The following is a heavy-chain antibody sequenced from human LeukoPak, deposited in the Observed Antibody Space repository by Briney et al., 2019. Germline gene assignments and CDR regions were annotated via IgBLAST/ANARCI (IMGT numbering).Heavy chain of an antibody. CDR2: IYTTGAT. J-gene: IGHJ4*02. CDR1: SGSINSYY. CDR3: GRQGYTASYYFLDY. Sequence: SETLSLNCTVSSGSINSYYWGWVRRPPGKGLEWIGRIYTTGATQYNPSLKSRIIMSVDTSTNQFSLNLRSVTAADTAVYYCGRQGYTASYYFLDYWSQGTLVAVS. V-gene: IGHV4-4*07. D-gene: IGHD1-26*01.